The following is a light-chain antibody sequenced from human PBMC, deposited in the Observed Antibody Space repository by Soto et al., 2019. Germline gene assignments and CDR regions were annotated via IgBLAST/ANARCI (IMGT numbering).Light chain of an antibody. V-gene: IGKV1-27*01. CDR3: RKCNSATFT. Sequence: DTQMTQSPSSLSASVGDRVTITCRASQGIYNYLAWYQQKPGKVPKILIYAASSLVSVVPSRFSGSGSGTDITLTISSLQPEDLATYYCRKCNSATFTFGPGSKVDIK. CDR1: QGIYNY. CDR2: AAS. J-gene: IGKJ3*01.